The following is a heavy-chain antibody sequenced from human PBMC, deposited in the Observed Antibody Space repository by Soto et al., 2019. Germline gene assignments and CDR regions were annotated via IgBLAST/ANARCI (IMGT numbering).Heavy chain of an antibody. Sequence: SVKVSCKASGDTFSFYTINWVRQAPGLGLEWMGRVNPILSMSNYAQKFQGRVTMTADKSTSTAYMELRSLRSEDTAFYYCASCYGSGYRAFDYLCQRALVTVSS. CDR3: ASCYGSGYRAFDY. D-gene: IGHD3-10*01. J-gene: IGHJ4*02. CDR2: VNPILSMS. CDR1: GDTFSFYT. V-gene: IGHV1-69*02.